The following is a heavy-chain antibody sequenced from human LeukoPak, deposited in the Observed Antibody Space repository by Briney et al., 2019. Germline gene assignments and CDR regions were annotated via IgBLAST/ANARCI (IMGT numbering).Heavy chain of an antibody. V-gene: IGHV3-7*05. J-gene: IGHJ4*02. CDR1: GFSFTTYL. Sequence: PGGSLRLSCAVSGFSFTTYLMTWVRQAPGKGLEWVASVKEDGSEKYLVDSVKGRFSISRDNAKNSLFLQLNSLSAEDTAVYYCARGYSYLDYWGQGTLVTVSS. D-gene: IGHD1-26*01. CDR2: VKEDGSEK. CDR3: ARGYSYLDY.